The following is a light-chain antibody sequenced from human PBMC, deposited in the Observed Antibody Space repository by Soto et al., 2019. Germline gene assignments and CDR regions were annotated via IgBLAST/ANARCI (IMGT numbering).Light chain of an antibody. J-gene: IGKJ1*01. CDR2: KAS. CDR3: QQYTSYSFSWP. Sequence: DIQMTQSPSTLSASIGDTVTITCRASQSIGSWLAWYQQKPGKAPKLLIYKASTLESGVPSRFSGSGSGTEFTLSISSLQPDDFATYYCQQYTSYSFSWPFGQGTKVDIK. V-gene: IGKV1-5*03. CDR1: QSIGSW.